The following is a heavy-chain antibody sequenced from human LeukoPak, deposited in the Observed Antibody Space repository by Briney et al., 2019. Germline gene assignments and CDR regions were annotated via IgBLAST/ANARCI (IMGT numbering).Heavy chain of an antibody. V-gene: IGHV3-30-3*01. D-gene: IGHD5-12*01. Sequence: GGSLRLSCAASGFTFSSYAMHWVRQAPGKGLEWVAVISYDGSNKYYADSVKGRFTISRDNSKNTLYLQMNSLRAEDTGVYYCVGGGTGGSGYDLAFWGQGTPVTVSS. CDR3: VGGGTGGSGYDLAF. J-gene: IGHJ4*02. CDR2: ISYDGSNK. CDR1: GFTFSSYA.